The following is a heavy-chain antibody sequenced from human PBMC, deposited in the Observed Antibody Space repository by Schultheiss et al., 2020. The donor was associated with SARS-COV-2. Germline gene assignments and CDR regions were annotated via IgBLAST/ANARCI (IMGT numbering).Heavy chain of an antibody. V-gene: IGHV4-30-4*01. Sequence: SETLSLTCTVSGGSISSGDYYWSWIRQPPGKGLEWIGYIYYSGSTYYNPSLKSRVTISVDRSKNQFSLKLSSVTAADTAVYYCARDLVEQLERHDAFDIWGQGTMVTVSS. J-gene: IGHJ3*02. CDR1: GGSISSGDYY. CDR3: ARDLVEQLERHDAFDI. CDR2: IYYSGST. D-gene: IGHD1-1*01.